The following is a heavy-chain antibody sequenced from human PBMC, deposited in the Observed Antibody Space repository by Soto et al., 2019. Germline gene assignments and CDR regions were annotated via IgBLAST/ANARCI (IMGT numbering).Heavy chain of an antibody. CDR2: INHSGST. Sequence: SETLSLTCAVYGGSFSGYYWSWIRQPPGKGLEWIGEINHSGSTNYNPSLKSRVTISVDTSKNQFSLKLSSVTAADTAVYYCARAALSGYDYDGVVNWFDPWGQGTLVTVSS. D-gene: IGHD5-12*01. V-gene: IGHV4-34*01. CDR3: ARAALSGYDYDGVVNWFDP. CDR1: GGSFSGYY. J-gene: IGHJ5*02.